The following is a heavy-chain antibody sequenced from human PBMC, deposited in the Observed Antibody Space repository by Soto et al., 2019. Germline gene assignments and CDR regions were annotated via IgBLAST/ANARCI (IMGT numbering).Heavy chain of an antibody. J-gene: IGHJ4*02. CDR2: ISYATDTI. V-gene: IGHV3-48*02. CDR1: GFTFSTYS. CDR3: AREMATITEIDY. D-gene: IGHD5-12*01. Sequence: LRLSCAASGFTFSTYSMNWVRQAPGKGLEWVSYISYATDTIYYADSVKGRFTISRDNAKNSLYLQMNSLRDEDKAMYYCAREMATITEIDYWGQGTLVTVSS.